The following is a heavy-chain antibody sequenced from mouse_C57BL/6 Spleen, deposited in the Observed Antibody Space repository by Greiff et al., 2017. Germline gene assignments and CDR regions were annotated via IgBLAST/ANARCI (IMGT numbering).Heavy chain of an antibody. CDR1: GYAFSSSW. Sequence: QVQLQQSGPELVKPGASVKISCKASGYAFSSSWMNWVKQRPGKGLEWIGRIYPGDGDTNYNGKFKGKATLTADKSFSTAYMQLSNLTSEDSAVYFCARNPTAQATPFGYWGQGTTLTVSS. J-gene: IGHJ2*01. D-gene: IGHD3-2*02. V-gene: IGHV1-82*01. CDR2: IYPGDGDT. CDR3: ARNPTAQATPFGY.